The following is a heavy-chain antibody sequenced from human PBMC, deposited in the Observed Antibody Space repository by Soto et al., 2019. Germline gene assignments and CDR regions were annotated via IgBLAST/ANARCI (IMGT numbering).Heavy chain of an antibody. CDR2: INHSGST. V-gene: IGHV4-34*01. Sequence: SETLSLTCAVYGGPFSGYYWSWIRQPPGKGLEWIGEINHSGSTNYNPSLKSRVTISVYTSKNQFSLKLSSVTAADTAVYYCARGLLWFGEYSNWFDPWGQGTLVTVSS. CDR1: GGPFSGYY. J-gene: IGHJ5*02. CDR3: ARGLLWFGEYSNWFDP. D-gene: IGHD3-10*01.